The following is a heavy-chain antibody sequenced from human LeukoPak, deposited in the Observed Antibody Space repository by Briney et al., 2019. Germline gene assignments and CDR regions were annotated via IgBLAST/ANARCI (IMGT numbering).Heavy chain of an antibody. CDR3: ARKGPYYNSLTGYYKNGLDV. J-gene: IGHJ6*04. V-gene: IGHV4-4*02. D-gene: IGHD3-9*01. Sequence: SGTPSLTCAVSGGFISSNNWWNWVRQPPGKGLEWVGEIYHSGSTNYNPSLESRVTISVDKSKNQFSLKLSSVTAADTAVYYCARKGPYYNSLTGYYKNGLDVWGKGTTVFVSS. CDR1: GGFISSNNW. CDR2: IYHSGST.